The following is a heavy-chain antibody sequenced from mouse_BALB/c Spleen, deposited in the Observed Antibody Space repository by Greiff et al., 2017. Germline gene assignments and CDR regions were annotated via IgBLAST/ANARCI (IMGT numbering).Heavy chain of an antibody. D-gene: IGHD2-14*01. J-gene: IGHJ3*01. Sequence: QVQLQQSGAELVRPGSSVKISCQASGYAFSSYWMNWVKQRPGQGLEWIGQIYPGAGDTNYNGKFKGNATLTADKSSSTAYMQLSSRTSEDAEVDVGARARDYRYDGFAYWGEGTMVTVSA. V-gene: IGHV1-80*01. CDR2: IYPGAGDT. CDR3: ARARDYRYDGFAY. CDR1: GYAFSSYW.